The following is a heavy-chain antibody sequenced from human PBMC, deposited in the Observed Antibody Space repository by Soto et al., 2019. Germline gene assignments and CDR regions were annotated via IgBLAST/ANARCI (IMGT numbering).Heavy chain of an antibody. CDR2: INPTGSP. CDR1: GGSPTGYY. V-gene: IGHV4-34*01. D-gene: IGHD6-19*01. J-gene: IGHJ3*02. Sequence: PSETLSLTCVVYGGSPTGYYWSWIRQPPGRGLEWIGEINPTGSPKYNPSLMSRVTISVDTSKNQFSMKLSSVTAADTAVFYCARSREQWLVDAFDIWGQGTMVTVSS. CDR3: ARSREQWLVDAFDI.